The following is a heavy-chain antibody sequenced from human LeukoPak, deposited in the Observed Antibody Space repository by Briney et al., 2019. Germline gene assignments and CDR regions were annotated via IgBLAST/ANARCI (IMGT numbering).Heavy chain of an antibody. CDR2: ISGSGDRT. CDR3: AMRCATTWCMDY. J-gene: IGHJ4*02. D-gene: IGHD2-8*01. V-gene: IGHV3-23*01. Sequence: GGSLRLSCAASGFTFSSHTMTWVRQAPGKGLEWVSSISGSGDRTYYADSVKGRFTISRDNSKNTLYLQMDSLRVEDTAIYYCAMRCATTWCMDYWGQGTLVTVSS. CDR1: GFTFSSHT.